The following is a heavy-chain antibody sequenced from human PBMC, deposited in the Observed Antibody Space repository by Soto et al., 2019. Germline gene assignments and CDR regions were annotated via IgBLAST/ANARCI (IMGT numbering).Heavy chain of an antibody. J-gene: IGHJ6*02. Sequence: GGSLRLSCAASGFTFSNAWMNWVRQAPGKGLEWVGRIKSKTDGGATDYAATVKGRFTISRDDSKNTLYMQMNSLKTEDTAVYYCTTDMDYCSGGSCYFYYGMDVWGQGTTVTVSS. CDR2: IKSKTDGGAT. CDR3: TTDMDYCSGGSCYFYYGMDV. V-gene: IGHV3-15*07. D-gene: IGHD2-15*01. CDR1: GFTFSNAW.